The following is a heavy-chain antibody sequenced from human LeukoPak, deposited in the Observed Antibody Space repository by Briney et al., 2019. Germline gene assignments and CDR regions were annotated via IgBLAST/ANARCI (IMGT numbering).Heavy chain of an antibody. V-gene: IGHV3-53*01. CDR2: IYSSGST. Sequence: GGSLRLSCAASGFTVSSNYMSWVRQAPGKGLEWVSVIYSSGSTYYADSVKGRFTISRDNSKNTLYLQMNSLRAEDTAVYYCARVGGWPYYFDYWGQGTLVTVSS. J-gene: IGHJ4*02. CDR3: ARVGGWPYYFDY. CDR1: GFTVSSNY. D-gene: IGHD6-19*01.